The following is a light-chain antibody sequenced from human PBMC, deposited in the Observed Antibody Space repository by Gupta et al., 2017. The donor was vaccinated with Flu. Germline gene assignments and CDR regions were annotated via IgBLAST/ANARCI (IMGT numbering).Light chain of an antibody. J-gene: IGLJ1*01. V-gene: IGLV2-14*01. CDR3: SSYATTDTLV. Sequence: SITISCTGTRGDIGDNKYVSWYQQSPGKAPKRIIYEVTKRPSRVSSRFSGSKSGNTASLTISGLQAEDEGDYFCSSYATTDTLVFGSGTTVTVL. CDR2: EVT. CDR1: RGDIGDNKY.